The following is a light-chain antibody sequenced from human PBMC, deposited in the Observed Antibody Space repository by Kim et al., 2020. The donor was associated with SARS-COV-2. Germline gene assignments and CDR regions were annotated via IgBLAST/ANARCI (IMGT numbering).Light chain of an antibody. V-gene: IGLV2-14*03. Sequence: GQSITISCTGTSSDVGAYNYVSWYQQHPGKAPKLMIYDVSNRPSGVSNRFSGSKSGNTASLTISGLQAEDEADYYCSSYTTSSTWVFGGGTQLTGL. CDR3: SSYTTSSTWV. J-gene: IGLJ3*02. CDR2: DVS. CDR1: SSDVGAYNY.